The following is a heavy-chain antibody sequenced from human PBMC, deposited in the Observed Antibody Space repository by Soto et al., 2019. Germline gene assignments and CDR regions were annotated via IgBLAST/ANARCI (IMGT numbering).Heavy chain of an antibody. CDR1: GYTFTSYA. CDR3: AGKLVDSYYYYGMDV. J-gene: IGHJ6*02. D-gene: IGHD3-9*01. V-gene: IGHV1-3*01. Sequence: QVQLVQSGAEVKKPGASVKVSCKASGYTFTSYAMHWVRQAPGQRLEWMGWINAGNGNTKYSQKFQGRVTITRDTSASTAYMELSSLRSEDTAVYYCAGKLVDSYYYYGMDVWGQGTTVTVSS. CDR2: INAGNGNT.